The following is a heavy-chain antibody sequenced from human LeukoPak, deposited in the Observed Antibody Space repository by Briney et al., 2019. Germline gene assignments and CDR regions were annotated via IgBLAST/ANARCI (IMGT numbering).Heavy chain of an antibody. J-gene: IGHJ6*02. CDR1: GFTFSSYW. D-gene: IGHD3-3*02. CDR3: AREHLLYYYYGMDV. V-gene: IGHV3-7*03. Sequence: GGSLRLSCAASGFTFSSYWMSWVRQAPGKGLEWVANIKQDGSEKYYVDSVKGRFTISRDNAKNSLYLQMNSLRAEDTAVYYCAREHLLYYYYGMDVWGQGTTVTVSS. CDR2: IKQDGSEK.